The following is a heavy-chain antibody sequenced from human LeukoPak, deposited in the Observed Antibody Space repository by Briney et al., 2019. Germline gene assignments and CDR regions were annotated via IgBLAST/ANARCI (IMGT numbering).Heavy chain of an antibody. V-gene: IGHV4-4*07. D-gene: IGHD3-10*01. CDR1: GGSISSYY. J-gene: IGHJ4*02. CDR3: ARDGGSGSYLTKHFDY. Sequence: PSETLSLTCTVSGGSISSYYWSWIRQPAGKGLEWIGRIYTSGSTNYNPSLKSRVTMSVDTSKNQFSLKLSSVTAADTAVYYCARDGGSGSYLTKHFDYWGQGTLATVSS. CDR2: IYTSGST.